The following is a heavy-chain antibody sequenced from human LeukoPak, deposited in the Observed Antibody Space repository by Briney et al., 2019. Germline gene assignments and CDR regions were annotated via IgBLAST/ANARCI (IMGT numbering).Heavy chain of an antibody. Sequence: GRSLRLSRAASGFTFSSYGMHWVRQAPGKGLEWVAVISYDGSNKYYADSVKGRFTISRDNSKNTLYLQMNSLRAEDTAVYYCAKVVVPAALPSDYWGQGTLVTVSS. J-gene: IGHJ4*02. V-gene: IGHV3-30*18. D-gene: IGHD2-2*01. CDR3: AKVVVPAALPSDY. CDR1: GFTFSSYG. CDR2: ISYDGSNK.